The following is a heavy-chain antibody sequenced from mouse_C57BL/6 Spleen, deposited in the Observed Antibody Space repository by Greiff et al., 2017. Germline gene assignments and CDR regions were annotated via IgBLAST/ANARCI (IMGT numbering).Heavy chain of an antibody. J-gene: IGHJ4*01. CDR1: GYTFTSYW. D-gene: IGHD1-1*01. CDR3: AIPGGFYYYGSSYAMDY. V-gene: IGHV1-61*01. Sequence: QVQLQQPGAELVRPGSSVKLSCKASGYTFTSYWMDWVKQRPGQGLEWIGNIYPSDSETHYNQKFKDKATLTVDKSSSTAYMQLSSLTSEDSAVYYCAIPGGFYYYGSSYAMDYWGQGTSVTVSS. CDR2: IYPSDSET.